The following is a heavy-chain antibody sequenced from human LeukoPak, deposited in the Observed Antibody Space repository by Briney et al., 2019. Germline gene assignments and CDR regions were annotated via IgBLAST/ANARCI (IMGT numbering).Heavy chain of an antibody. CDR2: ISGGSSYI. J-gene: IGHJ4*02. D-gene: IGHD6-13*01. V-gene: IGHV3-21*01. CDR1: GFTFSSYA. Sequence: PGGSLRLSCAASGFTFSSYAMHWVRQAPGKGLEWVSSISGGSSYIYYADSVKGRFTISRDNAKSSLYLQMNSLRAEDTAVYYCASGSEYTSSWWYYFDYWGQGTLVTVSS. CDR3: ASGSEYTSSWWYYFDY.